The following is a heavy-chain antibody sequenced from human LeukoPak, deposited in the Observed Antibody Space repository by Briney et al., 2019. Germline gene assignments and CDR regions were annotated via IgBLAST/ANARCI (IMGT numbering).Heavy chain of an antibody. D-gene: IGHD3-16*01. V-gene: IGHV3-11*04. CDR1: GFTFSDYY. Sequence: GGSLRLSCAASGFTFSDYYMSWIRQAPGKGLEWVSYISSSGSTIYYADSVKGRFTISRDNARNSLFLQMNSLRVEDTAVYYCASQSYARFDPWGQGTLVTVSS. CDR2: ISSSGSTI. J-gene: IGHJ5*02. CDR3: ASQSYARFDP.